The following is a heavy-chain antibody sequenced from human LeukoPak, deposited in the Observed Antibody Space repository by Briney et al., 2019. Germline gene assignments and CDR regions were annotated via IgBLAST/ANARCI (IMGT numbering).Heavy chain of an antibody. D-gene: IGHD2-15*01. CDR3: ARHAGYCTGGKCYSFYYFDY. CDR1: GYTFTNYW. Sequence: PGESLQISCKASGYTFTNYWIGWLRHTPGKGLKWMGIIHPGDSDTRYRTSFQGQVTMSVDESTSTAYLHWTSLKASDTAIYYCARHAGYCTGGKCYSFYYFDYWGQGTLVTVSS. V-gene: IGHV5-51*01. J-gene: IGHJ4*02. CDR2: IHPGDSDT.